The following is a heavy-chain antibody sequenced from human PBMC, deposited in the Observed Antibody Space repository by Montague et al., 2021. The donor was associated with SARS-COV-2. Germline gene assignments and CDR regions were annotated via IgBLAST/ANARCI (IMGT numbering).Heavy chain of an antibody. CDR1: GDSISHSSFY. Sequence: SETLSLTCSVSGDSISHSSFYWGWIRQPTGKGLEWIGEINHSGSTNYNPSLKSRVTISVDTSKNQFSLKLSSVTAADTAVYYCARGYQLRFLEWSSRQSTFDYWGQGTLVTVSS. D-gene: IGHD3-3*01. CDR2: INHSGST. CDR3: ARGYQLRFLEWSSRQSTFDY. V-gene: IGHV4-34*01. J-gene: IGHJ4*02.